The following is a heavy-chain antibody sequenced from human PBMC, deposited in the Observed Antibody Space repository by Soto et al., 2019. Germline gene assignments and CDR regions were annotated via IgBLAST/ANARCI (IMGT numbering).Heavy chain of an antibody. J-gene: IGHJ4*02. D-gene: IGHD6-13*01. CDR2: ISAYNGNT. V-gene: IGHV1-18*01. CDR3: ARVPTRIAAAGTGDY. CDR1: GYTFTSYG. Sequence: GASVKVSCKASGYTFTSYGISWVRQAPGQGLEWMGWISAYNGNTNYAQKLQGRVTMTTDTSTSTAYMELRSLRSDDTAVYYCARVPTRIAAAGTGDYWGQGTLVTVSS.